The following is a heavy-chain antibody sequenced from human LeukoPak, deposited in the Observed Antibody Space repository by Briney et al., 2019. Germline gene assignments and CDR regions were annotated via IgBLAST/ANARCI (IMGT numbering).Heavy chain of an antibody. J-gene: IGHJ4*02. D-gene: IGHD6-19*01. V-gene: IGHV3-23*01. CDR3: AIHALPRIAVAGTVVDY. CDR1: GFTFSSYA. CDR2: ISGSGGST. Sequence: GGSLRLSCAASGFTFSSYAMSWLRQAPGKGLEWVSAISGSGGSTYYADSVQGRFTISRDNSKNTLYLQMSSLRAEDTAVYYCAIHALPRIAVAGTVVDYWGQGTLVTVSS.